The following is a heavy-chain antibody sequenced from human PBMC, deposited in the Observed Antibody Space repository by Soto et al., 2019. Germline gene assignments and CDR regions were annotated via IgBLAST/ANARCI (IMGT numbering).Heavy chain of an antibody. J-gene: IGHJ4*02. CDR1: GFTFSDYA. Sequence: QVQLVESGGGVVQPGRSLRLSCAASGFTFSDYAMHWVRQAPGKGLEWVTLISYDGNNKYYADSVKGRFTISRDNSKNTLYLQMNSLRAEDTAVYYCARDTLSVAMGLSHYWGQGTLVTVSS. V-gene: IGHV3-30-3*01. CDR2: ISYDGNNK. CDR3: ARDTLSVAMGLSHY. D-gene: IGHD5-12*01.